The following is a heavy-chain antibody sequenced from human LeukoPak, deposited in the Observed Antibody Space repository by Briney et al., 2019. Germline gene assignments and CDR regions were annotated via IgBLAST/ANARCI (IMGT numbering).Heavy chain of an antibody. D-gene: IGHD3-9*01. J-gene: IGHJ4*02. V-gene: IGHV1-24*01. Sequence: GGSLRLSCAASGFTFSSYEMNWVRQAPGKGLEWMGGFDPEDGETIYAQKFQGRVTMTEDTSTDTAYMELSSLRSEDTAVYYCATVIIDPFLRYFDWSLDYWGQGTLVTVSS. CDR3: ATVIIDPFLRYFDWSLDY. CDR1: GFTFSSYE. CDR2: FDPEDGET.